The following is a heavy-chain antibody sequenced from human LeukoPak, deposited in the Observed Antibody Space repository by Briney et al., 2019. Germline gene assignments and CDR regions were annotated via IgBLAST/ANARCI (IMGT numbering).Heavy chain of an antibody. CDR3: AGGSSRGPRDAFDF. CDR2: ISPSGAST. D-gene: IGHD2-15*01. J-gene: IGHJ3*01. CDR1: GGTFSSYA. Sequence: GASVKVSCKASGGTFSSYAISWVRQAPGQGLEWMGIISPSGASTSYAQKFQGRVTMTRDMSTSTVYMELSSLISEDTAVYYCAGGSSRGPRDAFDFWGQGTMVTLSS. V-gene: IGHV1-46*01.